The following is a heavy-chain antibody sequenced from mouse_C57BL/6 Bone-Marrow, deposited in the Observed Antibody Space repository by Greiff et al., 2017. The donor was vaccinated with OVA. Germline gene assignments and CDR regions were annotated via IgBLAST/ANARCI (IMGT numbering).Heavy chain of an antibody. D-gene: IGHD2-1*01. CDR3: ARGDLLDYAMDY. CDR2: IDPSDSYT. Sequence: VQLQQSGAELVMPGASVKLSCKASGYTFTSYWMHWVKQRPGQGLEWIGEIDPSDSYTNYNQKFKGKSTLTVDKSTSTAYMQLSSLTSEDTAVYYCARGDLLDYAMDYWGQGTSVTVSS. J-gene: IGHJ4*01. V-gene: IGHV1-69*01. CDR1: GYTFTSYW.